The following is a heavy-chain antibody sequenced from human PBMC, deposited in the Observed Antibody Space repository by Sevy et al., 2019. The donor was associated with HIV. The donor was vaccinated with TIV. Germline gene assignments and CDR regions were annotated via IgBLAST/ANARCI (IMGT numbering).Heavy chain of an antibody. CDR1: GYSLTKLA. Sequence: ASVKVSCKVSGYSLTKLAIHWVRQAPGKRPEWLGTFAPKDGDPEDGETIYAQKFQDRVIMTEDISTDTAFMELSSLTSEDTAVYYCATIRDYYDSSGYPFDDWGQGTLVTVSS. J-gene: IGHJ4*02. D-gene: IGHD3-22*01. V-gene: IGHV1-24*01. CDR3: ATIRDYYDSSGYPFDD. CDR2: FAPKDGDPEDGET.